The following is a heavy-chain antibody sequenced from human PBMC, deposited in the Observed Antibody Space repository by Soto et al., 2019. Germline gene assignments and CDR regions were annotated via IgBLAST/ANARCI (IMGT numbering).Heavy chain of an antibody. V-gene: IGHV3-23*01. CDR2: IGGDGGSP. CDR3: AKEDVDRSGIYEAFDI. D-gene: IGHD6-25*01. J-gene: IGHJ3*02. Sequence: WGSLRLSCAASGFTFGEYAMSWVRQAPGKGLEWVSVIGGDGGSPNYADSVKGRFTVSRDNSKSTLYLQMDSLRAEDTAVYYCAKEDVDRSGIYEAFDIWGQGTMVTVSS. CDR1: GFTFGEYA.